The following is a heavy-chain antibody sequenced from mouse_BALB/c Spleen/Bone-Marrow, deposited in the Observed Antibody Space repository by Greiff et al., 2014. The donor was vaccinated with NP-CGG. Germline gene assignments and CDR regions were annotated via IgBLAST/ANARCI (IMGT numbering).Heavy chain of an antibody. CDR2: ISCYNGAT. Sequence: LVKTGASVKISCKASDYSFTDYYMHWVKQTHGKSLEWIGYISCYNGATSYNQKFKGKATFTVDTSSSTAYMQFSSLTSEDSAVYYCARSEGIYYYGSSYALVYWGQGTSVTVSS. CDR3: ARSEGIYYYGSSYALVY. D-gene: IGHD1-1*01. CDR1: DYSFTDYY. V-gene: IGHV1S34*01. J-gene: IGHJ4*01.